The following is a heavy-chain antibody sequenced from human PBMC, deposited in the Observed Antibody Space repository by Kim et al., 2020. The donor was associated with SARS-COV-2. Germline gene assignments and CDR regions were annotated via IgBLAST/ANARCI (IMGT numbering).Heavy chain of an antibody. CDR2: IYYSGST. D-gene: IGHD6-25*01. CDR1: GGSISSGGYY. J-gene: IGHJ4*02. Sequence: SETLSLTCTVSGGSISSGGYYWSWIRQHPGKGLEWIGYIYYSGSTYYNPSLKSRVTISVDTSKNQFSLKLSSVTAADTAVYYCARESSGRSTSAYYFDYWGQGTLVTVSS. CDR3: ARESSGRSTSAYYFDY. V-gene: IGHV4-31*03.